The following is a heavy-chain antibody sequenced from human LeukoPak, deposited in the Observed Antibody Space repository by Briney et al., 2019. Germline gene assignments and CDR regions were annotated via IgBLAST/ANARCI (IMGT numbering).Heavy chain of an antibody. D-gene: IGHD3-22*01. CDR2: IYTSGST. CDR1: GGDISSYY. J-gene: IGHJ4*02. CDR3: ARDRYYYDSSGYRFDY. Sequence: SETLSLTCTVSGGDISSYYWSWIRQPAGKGLEWIGRIYTSGSTNYNPSLKSRVTMSVDTSKNQFSLKLSSVTAADTAVYYCARDRYYYDSSGYRFDYWGQGTLVTVSS. V-gene: IGHV4-4*07.